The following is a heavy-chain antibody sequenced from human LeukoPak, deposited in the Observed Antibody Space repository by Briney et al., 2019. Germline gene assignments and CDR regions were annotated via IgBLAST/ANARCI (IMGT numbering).Heavy chain of an antibody. CDR2: IYYSGST. CDR1: GGSISSGDYY. CDR3: ARGLGGSERFDY. Sequence: SQTLSLTCTVSGGSISSGDYYWSWVRQPPGKGLEWIGYIYYSGSTYYNPSLKSRVTISVDTSKNQFSLKLSSVTAADTAVYYCARGLGGSERFDYWGQGALVTVSS. J-gene: IGHJ4*02. D-gene: IGHD1-26*01. V-gene: IGHV4-30-4*08.